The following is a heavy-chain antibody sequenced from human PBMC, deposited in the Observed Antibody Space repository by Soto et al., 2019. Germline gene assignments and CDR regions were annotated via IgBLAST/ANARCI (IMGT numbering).Heavy chain of an antibody. CDR2: VSSVGSTK. J-gene: IGHJ4*02. CDR3: AKDLGYSYGGFFDY. V-gene: IGHV3-30*18. D-gene: IGHD5-18*01. Sequence: QVQLVESGGGVVQPERSLRLSCAASGFIFSNYGMHWVRQAPGKGLEWVAVVSSVGSTKYYADSVKGRFTISRDNSKNTVFLQMNSLRAEDTAVYYCAKDLGYSYGGFFDYWGQGTLVTVSS. CDR1: GFIFSNYG.